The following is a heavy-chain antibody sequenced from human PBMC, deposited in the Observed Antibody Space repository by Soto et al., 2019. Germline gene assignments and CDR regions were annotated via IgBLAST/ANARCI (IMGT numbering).Heavy chain of an antibody. Sequence: QVQLVDSGGGLVKPGGSLRLSCAASGFTFTDYYMSWIRQAPGRGLERVSYISGSGSTIYYAESVKGRFTISRDNAKNSLHRQKDSLRAEDTAVYYWARDRGAQTDGMTGVDYWGQGALVTVSS. CDR1: GFTFTDYY. V-gene: IGHV3-11*01. CDR2: ISGSGSTI. CDR3: ARDRGAQTDGMTGVDY. D-gene: IGHD3-9*01. J-gene: IGHJ4*02.